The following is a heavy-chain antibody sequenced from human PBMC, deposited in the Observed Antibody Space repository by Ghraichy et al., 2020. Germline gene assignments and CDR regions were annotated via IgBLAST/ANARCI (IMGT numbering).Heavy chain of an antibody. CDR2: LFYGGST. J-gene: IGHJ4*02. V-gene: IGHV4-39*01. D-gene: IGHD1-26*01. CDR3: ATLLSGTCSRFDY. CDR1: GGSISSSSYY. Sequence: SETLSLTCTVSGGSISSSSYYWVWIRQPPGKGREGIGNLFYGGSTYYNPSLKSRVTISVDTSKNQFSLKLSSVTAADTAVYYCATLLSGTCSRFDYGGEGTLVTVSS.